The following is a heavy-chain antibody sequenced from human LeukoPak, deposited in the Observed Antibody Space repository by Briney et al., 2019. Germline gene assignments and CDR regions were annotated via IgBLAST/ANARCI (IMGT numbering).Heavy chain of an antibody. Sequence: SETLSLTCTVSDYSISSGYYWGWIRQPPGKGLEWIGSIYYSGSTYYNPSLKSRVTISVDTSKNQFSLKLSSVTAADTAVYYCARVLPYSSGWSENWGQGTLVTVSS. V-gene: IGHV4-38-2*02. J-gene: IGHJ4*02. CDR2: IYYSGST. CDR1: DYSISSGYY. CDR3: ARVLPYSSGWSEN. D-gene: IGHD6-19*01.